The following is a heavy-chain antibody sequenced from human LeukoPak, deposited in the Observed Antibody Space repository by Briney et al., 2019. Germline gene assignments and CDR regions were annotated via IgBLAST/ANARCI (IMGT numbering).Heavy chain of an antibody. Sequence: SETLSLTCAVYGGSFSGYFWSWIRQPPGKGLEWIGEINHSGSTKYVPSLKSRVTISVDTSKNQFSLNLRSVTAADTSVYYCARGYCRGGSCQVFDYWGQGTLVTVSS. CDR3: ARGYCRGGSCQVFDY. D-gene: IGHD2-15*01. V-gene: IGHV4-34*01. CDR2: INHSGST. CDR1: GGSFSGYF. J-gene: IGHJ4*02.